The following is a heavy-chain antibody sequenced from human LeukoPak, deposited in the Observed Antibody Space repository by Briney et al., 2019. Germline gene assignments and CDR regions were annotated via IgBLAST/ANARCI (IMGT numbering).Heavy chain of an antibody. D-gene: IGHD5-24*01. CDR1: GGSISSYY. J-gene: IGHJ4*02. Sequence: SETLSLTCTVSGGSISSYYWSWIRQPPGKGLEWIGYIYYSGSTNYNPSLKGRVTISVDTSKNQFSLKLSSVTAADTAVYYCARDRRFQDGYNLGYFDYWGQGTLVTVSS. V-gene: IGHV4-59*01. CDR2: IYYSGST. CDR3: ARDRRFQDGYNLGYFDY.